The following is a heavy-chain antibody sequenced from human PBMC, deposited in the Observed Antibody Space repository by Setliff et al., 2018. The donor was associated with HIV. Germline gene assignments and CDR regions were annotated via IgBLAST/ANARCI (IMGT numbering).Heavy chain of an antibody. D-gene: IGHD6-13*01. CDR3: TKGGLAAGARAFDI. CDR1: GYTFSSYG. V-gene: IGHV1-18*01. Sequence: ASVKVSCKASGYTFSSYGISWVRQAPGQGLQWVGWISGYNGNTHYAQNVQGRVTMTTDTSTNTAYMDLRSLRSDDTAVYYCTKGGLAAGARAFDIWGQGTMVTVSS. CDR2: ISGYNGNT. J-gene: IGHJ3*02.